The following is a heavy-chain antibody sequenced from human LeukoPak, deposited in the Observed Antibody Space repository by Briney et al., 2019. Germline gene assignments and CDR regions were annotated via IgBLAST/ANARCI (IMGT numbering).Heavy chain of an antibody. CDR2: IDSDGAS. Sequence: SETLSLTCTVSGGYLTNSYWGWIRQPPGKGLELNGKIDSDGASHYSPLLTSRVAISLDTPKSHFSLRLTSVIAADTGIYYCVRLIDYGGYYFYYYMDVWGKGTTVTVSS. J-gene: IGHJ6*03. V-gene: IGHV4-39*02. CDR3: VRLIDYGGYYFYYYMDV. D-gene: IGHD4-17*01. CDR1: GGYLTNSY.